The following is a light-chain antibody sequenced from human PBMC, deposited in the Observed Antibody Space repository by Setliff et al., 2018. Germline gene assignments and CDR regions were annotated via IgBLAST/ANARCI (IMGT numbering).Light chain of an antibody. Sequence: QSVLTQPASVSGSPEQSITNSCTGEFGAYGSAYVSWYQQHPDKAPTLIIYDVNNRPSGISHRFSGSNSANTASLTISGLQAEDEAEYFCASKTGPGTYVFGTGTKVTVL. J-gene: IGLJ1*01. CDR2: DVN. CDR3: ASKTGPGTYV. V-gene: IGLV2-14*03. CDR1: FGAYGSAY.